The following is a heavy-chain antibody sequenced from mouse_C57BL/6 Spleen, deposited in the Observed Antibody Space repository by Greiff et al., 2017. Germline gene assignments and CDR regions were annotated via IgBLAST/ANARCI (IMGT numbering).Heavy chain of an antibody. Sequence: EVQRVESGGGLVKPGGSLKLSCAASGFTFSSYAMSWVRQTPEKRLEWVATISDGGSYTYYPDNVKGRFTISRDNAKNNLYLQMSHLKSEDTAMYYCARDHSSLAYWGQGTTLTVSS. CDR1: GFTFSSYA. CDR2: ISDGGSYT. J-gene: IGHJ2*01. D-gene: IGHD1-1*01. V-gene: IGHV5-4*01. CDR3: ARDHSSLAY.